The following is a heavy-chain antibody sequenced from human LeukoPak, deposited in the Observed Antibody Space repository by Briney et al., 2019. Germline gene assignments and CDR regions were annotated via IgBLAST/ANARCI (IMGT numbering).Heavy chain of an antibody. V-gene: IGHV4-59*08. CDR1: GGSINYYY. J-gene: IGHJ4*02. D-gene: IGHD4-4*01. CDR3: ARHGAGTYLQY. Sequence: SETLSLTCTVSGGSINYYYLSWIRQPPGRGLEWIGYVYSSGSTNYNSSLQSRVTISVDTSKNQISLNVGAVTAADTAVYYCARHGAGTYLQYWGRGALVIVSA. CDR2: VYSSGST.